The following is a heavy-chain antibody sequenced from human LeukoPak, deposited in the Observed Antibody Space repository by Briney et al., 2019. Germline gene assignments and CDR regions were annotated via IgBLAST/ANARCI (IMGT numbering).Heavy chain of an antibody. Sequence: SETLSLTCTVFDASFSSTNYWWVWIRQPPGKGLEWTGSIYYSGSTNINPSLKSRVTLFIDMSTKQFSLRLASMTAADTAVFYCARSSGPDYYGLDVWGQGTTVTVSS. CDR2: IYYSGST. CDR3: ARSSGPDYYGLDV. V-gene: IGHV4-39*01. D-gene: IGHD6-19*01. CDR1: DASFSSTNYW. J-gene: IGHJ6*02.